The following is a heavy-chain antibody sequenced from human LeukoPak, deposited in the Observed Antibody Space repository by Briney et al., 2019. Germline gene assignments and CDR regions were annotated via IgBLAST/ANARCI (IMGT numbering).Heavy chain of an antibody. V-gene: IGHV3-7*01. CDR2: IKQDGSEK. J-gene: IGHJ4*02. D-gene: IGHD3-22*01. CDR1: GFTFFSYW. CDR3: AREMYYYDSSGYSYYFDY. Sequence: GGSLRLSCAASGFTFFSYWMSWVRQVPGKGLEWVANIKQDGSEKYYVDSVKGRFTISRDNLKKSLYLQMNSLRAEDTAVYYCAREMYYYDSSGYSYYFDYWGQGILVTVSS.